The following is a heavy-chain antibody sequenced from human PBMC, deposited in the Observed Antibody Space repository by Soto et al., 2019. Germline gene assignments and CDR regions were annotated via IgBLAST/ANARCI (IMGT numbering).Heavy chain of an antibody. D-gene: IGHD6-6*01. CDR1: GFTFSSYA. V-gene: IGHV3-23*01. Sequence: EVQLLESGGGLVQPGGSLRLSCAASGFTFSSYAMRWVRQAPGKGLEWVSAISGSGGSTDYADSVKGRFTISRDNSKNTLYLQMNSLRAEDTAVYYCAKDRGIAARYFDYWGQGTLVTVSS. CDR2: ISGSGGST. J-gene: IGHJ4*02. CDR3: AKDRGIAARYFDY.